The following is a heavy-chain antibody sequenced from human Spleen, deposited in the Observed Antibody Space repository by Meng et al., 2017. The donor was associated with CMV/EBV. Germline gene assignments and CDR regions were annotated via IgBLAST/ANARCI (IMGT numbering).Heavy chain of an antibody. V-gene: IGHV3-30*02. J-gene: IGHJ4*02. CDR2: IRSDGSIK. CDR3: SQTRTGGIVAEGGLNYFDD. D-gene: IGHD6-13*01. Sequence: GGSLRLSCAASGFSFSSYGMHWVRQAPGKGLAWVAFIRSDGSIKYYGGSVKGRFTISRDNSKNTLYLQMNSLRAEDTAVYYCSQTRTGGIVAEGGLNYFDDWGQGTLVTVSS. CDR1: GFSFSSYG.